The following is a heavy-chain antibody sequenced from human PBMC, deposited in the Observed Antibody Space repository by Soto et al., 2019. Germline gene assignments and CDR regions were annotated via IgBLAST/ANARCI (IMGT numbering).Heavy chain of an antibody. CDR2: IYYSGST. Sequence: ETLSLTCTVSGGSISSYYWSWIRQPPGKGLEWIGYIYYSGSTNYNPSLKSRVTIFVDTSKNQFSLKLRSVTAADTAVYYCARGTRLEWLSEYFDYWGQGTLVTVSS. V-gene: IGHV4-59*01. J-gene: IGHJ4*02. CDR3: ARGTRLEWLSEYFDY. CDR1: GGSISSYY. D-gene: IGHD3-3*01.